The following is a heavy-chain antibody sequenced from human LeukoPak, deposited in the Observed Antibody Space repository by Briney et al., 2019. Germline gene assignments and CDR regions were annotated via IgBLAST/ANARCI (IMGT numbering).Heavy chain of an antibody. V-gene: IGHV3-53*01. CDR3: ARGSSRAYYYDSSGYYFYY. CDR2: IYSGGST. J-gene: IGHJ4*02. Sequence: GGSLRLSCAASGFTVSSNYMSSVRQAPGKGLEWVSVIYSGGSTYYADSVKGRFTISRDNSKNTLYLQMNSLRAEDTAVYYCARGSSRAYYYDSSGYYFYYWGQGTLVSVS. CDR1: GFTVSSNY. D-gene: IGHD3-22*01.